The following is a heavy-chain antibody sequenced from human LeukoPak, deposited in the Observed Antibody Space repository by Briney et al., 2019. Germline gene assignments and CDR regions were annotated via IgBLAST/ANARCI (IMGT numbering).Heavy chain of an antibody. J-gene: IGHJ4*02. D-gene: IGHD3-3*01. Sequence: PGGSLRLSCAASGFTFSSYWMSWVRQAPGKGLEWVANIKQDGSEKYYVDSVKGRFTISRDNAKNSLYLQMNSLRAEDTAVYYCARAGIRNDLEWLLYGAPTDYWGQGTLVTVSS. CDR3: ARAGIRNDLEWLLYGAPTDY. CDR1: GFTFSSYW. CDR2: IKQDGSEK. V-gene: IGHV3-7*01.